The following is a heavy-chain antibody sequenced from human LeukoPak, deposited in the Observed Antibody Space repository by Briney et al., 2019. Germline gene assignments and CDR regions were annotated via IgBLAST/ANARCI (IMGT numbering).Heavy chain of an antibody. CDR3: ARGEWYYSSSWYLSGRRSKYYYYYMDV. V-gene: IGHV5-51*01. Sequence: GESLKISCKGSGYSFTSYWIGWVRQMPGKGLEWMGIIYPGDSDTRYSPSFQGQVTISADKSISTAYLQWSSLKASDTAMYYCARGEWYYSSSWYLSGRRSKYYYYYMDVWGKGTTVTVSS. J-gene: IGHJ6*03. CDR1: GYSFTSYW. D-gene: IGHD6-13*01. CDR2: IYPGDSDT.